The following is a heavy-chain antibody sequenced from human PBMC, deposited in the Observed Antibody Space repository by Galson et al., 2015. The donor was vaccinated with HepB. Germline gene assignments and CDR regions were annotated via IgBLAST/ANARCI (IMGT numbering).Heavy chain of an antibody. Sequence: SLRLSCAASGFTFSVYNMNWVRQAPGKGLEWVSSISSSGASIHYADSVRGRFTISRDNAMNSMYLQMNSLRAVDTAVYFCGNDPQHYRAVDYWGQGTLVTVSS. CDR1: GFTFSVYN. CDR2: ISSSGASI. V-gene: IGHV3-21*01. CDR3: GNDPQHYRAVDY. J-gene: IGHJ4*02. D-gene: IGHD4-11*01.